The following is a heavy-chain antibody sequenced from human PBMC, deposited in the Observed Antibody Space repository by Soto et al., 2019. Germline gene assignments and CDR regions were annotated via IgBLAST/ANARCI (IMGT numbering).Heavy chain of an antibody. D-gene: IGHD6-6*01. V-gene: IGHV3-23*01. CDR3: AKEGINSPSSRGWLAP. CDR2: ISGSGGST. CDR1: GFTFSSYA. J-gene: IGHJ5*02. Sequence: EVQLLESGGGLVQPGGSLRLSCAASGFTFSSYAMSWVRQAPGKGLEWVSAISGSGGSTYYADSVKGRFTISRDNSKDTLYLQMNSLRGEDTAVYFCAKEGINSPSSRGWLAPWGQGTLVTVSS.